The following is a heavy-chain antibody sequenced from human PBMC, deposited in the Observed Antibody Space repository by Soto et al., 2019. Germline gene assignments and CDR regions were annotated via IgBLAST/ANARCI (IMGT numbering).Heavy chain of an antibody. CDR3: ARILPPEYSSGWYDTNAFDI. CDR2: IYHSGST. V-gene: IGHV4-4*02. J-gene: IGHJ3*02. CDR1: GGSISSSNW. D-gene: IGHD6-13*01. Sequence: QVQLQESGPGLVKPSGTLSLTCAVSGGSISSSNWWSWVRQPPGKGLEWIGEIYHSGSTNYNPSLKSRVTISVDKSKNQFSLKLSSVTAADTAVYYCARILPPEYSSGWYDTNAFDIWGQGTMVTVSS.